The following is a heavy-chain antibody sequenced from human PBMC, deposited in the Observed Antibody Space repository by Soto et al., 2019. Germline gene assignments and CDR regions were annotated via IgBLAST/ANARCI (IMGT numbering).Heavy chain of an antibody. V-gene: IGHV3-7*01. CDR1: GLTFSSYW. CDR2: IKQDGSEK. CDR3: ARVEIVVVPAASHYYYYGMDV. Sequence: EVQLVESGGGLVQPGGSLRLSCAASGLTFSSYWMSWVRQAPGKGLEWVANIKQDGSEKYYVDSVKGRFTISRDNAKNSLYLQMNSLRAEDTAVYYCARVEIVVVPAASHYYYYGMDVWGQGTTVTVSS. D-gene: IGHD2-2*03. J-gene: IGHJ6*02.